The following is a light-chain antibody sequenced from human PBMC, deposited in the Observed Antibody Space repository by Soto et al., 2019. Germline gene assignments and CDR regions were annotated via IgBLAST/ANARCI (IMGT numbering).Light chain of an antibody. CDR2: YDN. J-gene: IGLJ1*01. CDR1: SSNIGGNS. CDR3: GAWDSSRGAYG. V-gene: IGLV1-51*01. Sequence: QSVLTQPPSVSVAPGQKVTISCCGRSSNIGGNSVSWYQHLPGNAPKLLIYYDNKRPSGIPDRFSGSKSGTSATLGITGVQTGDEADYYCGAWDSSRGAYGFGTGTKVTVL.